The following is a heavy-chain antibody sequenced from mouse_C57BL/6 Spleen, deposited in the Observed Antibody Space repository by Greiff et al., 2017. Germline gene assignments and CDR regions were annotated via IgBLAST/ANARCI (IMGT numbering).Heavy chain of an antibody. D-gene: IGHD1-1*01. V-gene: IGHV6-3*01. CDR3: TTYYYGSSYRYFDV. CDR2: IRLKSDNYAT. J-gene: IGHJ1*03. Sequence: EVKLVESGGGLVQPGGSMKLSCVASGFTFSNYWMNWVRQSPEKGLEWVAQIRLKSDNYATHYAESVKGRFTISRDDSKSSVYLQMNNLRAEDTGIYYCTTYYYGSSYRYFDVWGTGTTVTVSS. CDR1: GFTFSNYW.